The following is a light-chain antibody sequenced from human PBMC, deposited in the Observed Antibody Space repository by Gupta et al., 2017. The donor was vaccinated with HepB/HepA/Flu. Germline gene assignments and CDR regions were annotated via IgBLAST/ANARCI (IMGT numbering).Light chain of an antibody. V-gene: IGLV1-40*01. CDR3: QSYDSGLSGVV. CDR2: GAS. CDR1: RSNIGADYD. J-gene: IGLJ2*01. Sequence: QSVLTQPPSVSGAPGQRVTISCTGGRSNIGADYDVHWYQQFPGTAPKLLIFGASNRPSGIPDRFSGSKSGTSASLAITGLQTDDEADYYCQSYDSGLSGVVFGGGTKLTVL.